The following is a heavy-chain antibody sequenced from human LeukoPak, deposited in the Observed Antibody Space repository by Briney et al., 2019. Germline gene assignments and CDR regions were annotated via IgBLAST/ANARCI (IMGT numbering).Heavy chain of an antibody. J-gene: IGHJ4*02. CDR2: ISARGDNT. V-gene: IGHV3-23*01. Sequence: GGSLTLSCDVSGFTVNSYAMNWVRQAPGKGLEWVSVISARGDNTYYADSVNGRFTISRDDSKNTVYLQMNGLRADDTAVYHCAKGGRRHYGDYVAFWGQGTLVTVSS. CDR3: AKGGRRHYGDYVAF. D-gene: IGHD4-17*01. CDR1: GFTVNSYA.